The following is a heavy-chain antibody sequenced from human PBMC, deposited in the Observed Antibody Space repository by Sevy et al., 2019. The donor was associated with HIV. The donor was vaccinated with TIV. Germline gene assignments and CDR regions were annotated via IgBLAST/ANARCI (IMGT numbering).Heavy chain of an antibody. CDR1: GDSINNGHYY. CDR3: AIYYYDDSGYLAHAY. CDR2: MFYTGAT. J-gene: IGHJ4*02. D-gene: IGHD3-22*01. Sequence: SETLSLTCSVSGDSINNGHYYWAWIRQPPGKGLEWIGSMFYTGATHYTPSLRRRVSISVDTSKNQFSLNLNSVTAADTTVYFCAIYYYDDSGYLAHAYLGQGTLVTVSS. V-gene: IGHV4-39*01.